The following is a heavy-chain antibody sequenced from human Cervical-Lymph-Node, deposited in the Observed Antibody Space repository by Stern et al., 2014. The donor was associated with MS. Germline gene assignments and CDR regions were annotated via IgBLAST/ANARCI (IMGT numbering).Heavy chain of an antibody. Sequence: VQLVQSGAEVTKPGSSGKASCKASGGTFSKFPSSWVRQAPGQGLEWMAGIFPVFGTPTYAQEFRGRVTITADVSTSTVYMELSSLRSDDTAVYYCALSSETSDRWYSLGYDLWGQGTLVTVSS. D-gene: IGHD6-13*01. CDR2: IFPVFGTP. CDR3: ALSSETSDRWYSLGYDL. CDR1: GGTFSKFP. J-gene: IGHJ5*02. V-gene: IGHV1-69*01.